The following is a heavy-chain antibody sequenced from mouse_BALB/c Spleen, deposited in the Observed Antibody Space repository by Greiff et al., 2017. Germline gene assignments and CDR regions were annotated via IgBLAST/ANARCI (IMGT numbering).Heavy chain of an antibody. CDR3: AREYYYGSSYVFAY. CDR2: ISDGGSYT. D-gene: IGHD1-1*01. Sequence: EVQRVESGGGLVKPGGSLKLSCAASGFTFSDYYMYWVRQTPEKRLEWVATISDGGSYTYYPDSVKGRFTISRDNAKNNLYLQMSSLKSEDTAMYYCAREYYYGSSYVFAYWGQGTLVTVSA. J-gene: IGHJ3*01. V-gene: IGHV5-4*02. CDR1: GFTFSDYY.